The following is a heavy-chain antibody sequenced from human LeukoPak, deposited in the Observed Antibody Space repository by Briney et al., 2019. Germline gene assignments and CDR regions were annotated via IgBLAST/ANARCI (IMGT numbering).Heavy chain of an antibody. V-gene: IGHV3-20*04. D-gene: IGHD4-17*01. CDR3: AKDITGTTVTTLDY. J-gene: IGHJ4*02. Sequence: GGSLRLSCAASGFTFDDYGMSWVRQAPGKGLEWVSGINWNGGSTGYADSVKGRFTISRDNAKNSLYLQMNSLRAEDTALYYCAKDITGTTVTTLDYWGQGTLVTVSS. CDR1: GFTFDDYG. CDR2: INWNGGST.